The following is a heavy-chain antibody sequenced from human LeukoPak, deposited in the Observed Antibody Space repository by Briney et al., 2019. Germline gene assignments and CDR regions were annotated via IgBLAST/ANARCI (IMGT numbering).Heavy chain of an antibody. CDR2: IYYSGST. CDR1: GGSISSYY. D-gene: IGHD4-23*01. V-gene: IGHV4-59*08. Sequence: PSETLSLTCTVSGGSISSYYWSWIRQPPGKGLEWIGYIYYSGSTNYNPSLKSRVTISVDTSKNQFSLKLSSVTAADTAVYYCARFGGNNWFDPWGQGTLVTVSS. CDR3: ARFGGNNWFDP. J-gene: IGHJ5*02.